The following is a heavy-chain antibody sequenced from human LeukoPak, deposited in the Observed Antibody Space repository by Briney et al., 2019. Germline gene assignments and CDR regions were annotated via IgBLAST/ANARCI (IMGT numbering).Heavy chain of an antibody. J-gene: IGHJ4*02. CDR3: ASVDPLNGSYFDY. D-gene: IGHD3/OR15-3a*01. CDR1: GGSISSYY. CDR2: IYYSGST. V-gene: IGHV4-59*01. Sequence: SETLSLPCTVSGGSISSYYWSWIRQPPGKGLEWFGYIYYSGSTNYNPSLKSRVTISVDTSKNQFSLKLSSVTAADTAVYYCASVDPLNGSYFDYWGQGTLVTVSS.